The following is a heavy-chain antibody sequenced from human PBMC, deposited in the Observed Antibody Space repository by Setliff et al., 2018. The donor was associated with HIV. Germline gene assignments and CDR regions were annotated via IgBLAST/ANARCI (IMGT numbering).Heavy chain of an antibody. CDR2: IIPVFGTV. Sequence: GASVKVSCKASGGTFSSYATSWVRQAPGQGLEWMGGIIPVFGTVKYPLKFQGRVTITADDSTSTAYMGLSSLRSEDTAVYYCANLAYCSGDCYSTGSSDLWGQGTMVTVSS. V-gene: IGHV1-69*13. CDR1: GGTFSSYA. J-gene: IGHJ3*01. D-gene: IGHD2-21*01. CDR3: ANLAYCSGDCYSTGSSDL.